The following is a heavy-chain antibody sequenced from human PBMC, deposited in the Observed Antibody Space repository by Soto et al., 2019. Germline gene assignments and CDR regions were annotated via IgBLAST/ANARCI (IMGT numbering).Heavy chain of an antibody. D-gene: IGHD3-10*01. CDR2: IWYDGSNK. V-gene: IGHV3-33*01. J-gene: IGHJ5*02. CDR3: ALDQALCYCYYGSGSYQS. CDR1: GFTFSSYG. Sequence: QVQLVESGGGVVQPGRSLRLSCAASGFTFSSYGMHWVRQAPGKGLEWVAVIWYDGSNKYYADSVKGRFTISRDNSKIMMYLQMNGLRAVDTAVYYCALDQALCYCYYGSGSYQSWGQGTLVTVSS.